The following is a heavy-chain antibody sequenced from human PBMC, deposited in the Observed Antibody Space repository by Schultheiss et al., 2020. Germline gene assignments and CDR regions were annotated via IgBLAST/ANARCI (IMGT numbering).Heavy chain of an antibody. J-gene: IGHJ3*02. CDR1: GFTFSTYG. D-gene: IGHD5-24*01. V-gene: IGHV3-33*01. CDR3: ARGEMATPWAFDI. CDR2: IWYDGSDK. Sequence: GGSLRLSCAASGFTFSTYGMHWVRQAPGKGLEWVAVIWYDGSDKYYADSVQGRFSIFRDNSKNTLYLQMNSLRAEDTAVYYCARGEMATPWAFDIWGQGTMVTVSS.